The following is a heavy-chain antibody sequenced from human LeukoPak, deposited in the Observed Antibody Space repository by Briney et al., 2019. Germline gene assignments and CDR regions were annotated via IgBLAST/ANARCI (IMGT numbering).Heavy chain of an antibody. V-gene: IGHV3-49*04. J-gene: IGHJ4*02. CDR3: TRDEDDSSGYYPGDY. D-gene: IGHD3-22*01. Sequence: GGSLRLSCTASGFTFGDYAMSWVRQAPGKGLEWVGFIRSKAYGGTTAYAASVKGRFTISRDDYKISAYLQINRLKTEDTAVYYCTRDEDDSSGYYPGDYWGQGTLVTVSS. CDR1: GFTFGDYA. CDR2: IRSKAYGGTT.